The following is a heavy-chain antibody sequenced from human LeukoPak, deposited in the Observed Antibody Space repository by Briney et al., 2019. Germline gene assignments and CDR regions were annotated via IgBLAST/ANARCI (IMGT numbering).Heavy chain of an antibody. J-gene: IGHJ4*02. D-gene: IGHD3-16*02. CDR3: ARASGSLGVWGSYRIDY. CDR1: GFTFSDYY. Sequence: GGSLRLSCAASGFTFSDYYMSWIRQAPGQGLEWASYISSSGSIIYYADYVKGRFTISRDNAKNSLYLQMNSLRAEDTAVYYGARASGSLGVWGSYRIDYWGQGTLVTVSS. V-gene: IGHV3-11*04. CDR2: ISSSGSII.